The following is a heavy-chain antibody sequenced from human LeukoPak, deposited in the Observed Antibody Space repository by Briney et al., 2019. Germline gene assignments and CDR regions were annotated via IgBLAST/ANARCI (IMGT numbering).Heavy chain of an antibody. D-gene: IGHD5-18*01. CDR1: GGSMSSYY. Sequence: PSETLSLTCTVSGGSMSSYYWSWIRQPPGKGLEWIGYIYYSGSTNYNPTLKSRVTISVDTSKNQFSLKLSSVTAADTAVYYCARLNTAMVSLNLDYWGQGTLVTVSS. J-gene: IGHJ4*02. CDR2: IYYSGST. V-gene: IGHV4-59*08. CDR3: ARLNTAMVSLNLDY.